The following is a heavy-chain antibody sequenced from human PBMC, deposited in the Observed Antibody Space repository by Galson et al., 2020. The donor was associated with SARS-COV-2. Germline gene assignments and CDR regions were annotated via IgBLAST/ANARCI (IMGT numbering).Heavy chain of an antibody. CDR3: AHLYSAIDSRRQFDY. J-gene: IGHJ4*02. Sequence: KMSGPTLVKPTQTLTLTCTFSGFPLTTSGVGVGWIRQPPGKALERLAPIYWADDKRYSPSVQNRVTITKDTSKDQVVLTLTNMDPVDTATFYCAHLYSAIDSRRQFDYWGQGIQVTVSS. CDR1: GFPLTTSGVG. D-gene: IGHD5-12*01. CDR2: IYWADDK. V-gene: IGHV2-5*02.